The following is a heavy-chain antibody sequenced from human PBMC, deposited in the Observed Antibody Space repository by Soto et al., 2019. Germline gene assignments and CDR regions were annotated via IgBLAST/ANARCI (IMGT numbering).Heavy chain of an antibody. CDR3: ATIGDVTFHY. Sequence: EVQLVESGGGLVQPGGSLRLSCTTSGLAFSTYWRAWVRQAPGKGLEWVGNTKPDETETYYADSVEGRFTISRDNAKSSLYLQMDSLRVEDTAVYYCATIGDVTFHYWGQGTPVTVSS. CDR2: TKPDETET. D-gene: IGHD4-4*01. V-gene: IGHV3-7*02. CDR1: GLAFSTYW. J-gene: IGHJ4*02.